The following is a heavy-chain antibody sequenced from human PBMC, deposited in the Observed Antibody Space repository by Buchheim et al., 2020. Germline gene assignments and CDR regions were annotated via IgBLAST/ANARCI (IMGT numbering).Heavy chain of an antibody. CDR1: GGSISSYY. D-gene: IGHD6-13*01. J-gene: IGHJ6*02. CDR3: ARSPAIIAAAGYYYYGMDV. CDR2: IYYSGST. Sequence: QVQLQESGPGLVKPSETLSLTCTVSGGSISSYYWSWIRQPPGKGLEWIGYIYYSGSTNYNPSLKSRVPISVDTSKNQFSLKLSSVTAADTAVYYCARSPAIIAAAGYYYYGMDVWGQGTT. V-gene: IGHV4-59*01.